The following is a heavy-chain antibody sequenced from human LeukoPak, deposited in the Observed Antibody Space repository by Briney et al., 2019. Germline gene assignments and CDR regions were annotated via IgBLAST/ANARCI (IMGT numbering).Heavy chain of an antibody. J-gene: IGHJ4*02. CDR3: AKGVGLEAVAGYRE. CDR1: GFTFDDYA. D-gene: IGHD6-19*01. V-gene: IGHV3-9*01. Sequence: GGSLRLSCAASGFTFDDYAMHWVRQAPGKGLEWVSGISWNSGSIGYADSVKGRFTISRDNAKNSLYLQMNSLRAEDTALYYCAKGVGLEAVAGYREWGQGTLVTVSS. CDR2: ISWNSGSI.